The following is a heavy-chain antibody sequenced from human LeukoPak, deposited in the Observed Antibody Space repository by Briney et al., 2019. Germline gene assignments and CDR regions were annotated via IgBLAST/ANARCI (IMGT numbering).Heavy chain of an antibody. Sequence: PGGSLRLSCAASGFTFSSYWMSWVRQAPGRGLEWVAVIWYDGSNKYYADSVKGRFTISRDNSENTLYLQMNSLRAEDTAVYYCARESTQVRFDYWGQGTLVTVSS. J-gene: IGHJ4*02. CDR2: IWYDGSNK. D-gene: IGHD3-22*01. CDR1: GFTFSSYW. CDR3: ARESTQVRFDY. V-gene: IGHV3-33*08.